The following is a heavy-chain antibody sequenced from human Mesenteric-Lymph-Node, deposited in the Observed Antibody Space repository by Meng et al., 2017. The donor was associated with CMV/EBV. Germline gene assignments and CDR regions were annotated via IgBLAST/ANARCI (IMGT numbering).Heavy chain of an antibody. Sequence: GSLRLSCAASGFTFSSYGMHWVRQAPGKGLEWVAFIRYDGSNEYYANSVKGRFTISRDNSKNTLYLQMNSLRGEDTAVYYCAKAEGGYSYGGSDYWGQGTLVTVSS. CDR1: GFTFSSYG. CDR2: IRYDGSNE. V-gene: IGHV3-30*02. J-gene: IGHJ4*02. CDR3: AKAEGGYSYGGSDY. D-gene: IGHD5-18*01.